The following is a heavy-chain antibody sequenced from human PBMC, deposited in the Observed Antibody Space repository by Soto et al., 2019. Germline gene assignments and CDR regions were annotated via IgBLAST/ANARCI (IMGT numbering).Heavy chain of an antibody. CDR3: TRDHYGRGFSSGAFDS. CDR1: GFTFSNAW. D-gene: IGHD5-18*01. CDR2: IKSKTDGGTT. J-gene: IGHJ4*02. V-gene: IGHV3-15*07. Sequence: GGSLRLSCAASGFTFSNAWMNWVRQAPGKGLEWVGRIKSKTDGGTTDYAAPVKGRFTISRDDSKNTLYLQMNSLKTDDTAVYYCTRDHYGRGFSSGAFDSWGQGTLVTVSS.